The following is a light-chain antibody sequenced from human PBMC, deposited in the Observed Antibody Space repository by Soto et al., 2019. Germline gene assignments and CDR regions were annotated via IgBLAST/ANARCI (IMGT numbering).Light chain of an antibody. CDR2: GAS. CDR1: QSVSSN. Sequence: EIVMTQSPAPLSVSLGERATLSCRARQSVSSNLAWYQQKPGQAPRLLIYGASTWATGSPARFSGSGSGTEFTLTISSLQSEDFAVYYCQQYNNWPRTFGQGTKVEIK. V-gene: IGKV3-15*01. CDR3: QQYNNWPRT. J-gene: IGKJ1*01.